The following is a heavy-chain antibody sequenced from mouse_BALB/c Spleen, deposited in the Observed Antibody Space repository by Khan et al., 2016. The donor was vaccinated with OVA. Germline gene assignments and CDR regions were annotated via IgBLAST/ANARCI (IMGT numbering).Heavy chain of an antibody. CDR3: AKYMIMTRYYALDY. V-gene: IGHV2-3*01. CDR1: GFSLTKYG. CDR2: IWGDGST. D-gene: IGHD2-4*01. J-gene: IGHJ4*01. Sequence: QVQLKESGPGLVAPSQSLSITCTVSGFSLTKYGVSWVRQPPGKGLEWLGVIWGDGSTNYHSTLISRLSISKENTKSQVFLKLNSLQTDDTATYYCAKYMIMTRYYALDYWGQGTSVTVSS.